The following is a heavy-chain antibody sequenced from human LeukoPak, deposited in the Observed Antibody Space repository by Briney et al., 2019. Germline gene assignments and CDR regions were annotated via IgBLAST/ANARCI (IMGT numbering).Heavy chain of an antibody. V-gene: IGHV7-4-1*02. CDR2: INTNTGNP. CDR1: GYTFTSYA. Sequence: GASVKVSCKASGYTFTSYAMNWVRQAPGQGLEWMGWINTNTGNPTYAQGFTGRFVFSLDTSVSTAYLQISSLKAEDTAVYYCARDSVGYGQIAVAGTCFDYWGQGTLVTVSS. J-gene: IGHJ4*02. CDR3: ARDSVGYGQIAVAGTCFDY. D-gene: IGHD6-19*01.